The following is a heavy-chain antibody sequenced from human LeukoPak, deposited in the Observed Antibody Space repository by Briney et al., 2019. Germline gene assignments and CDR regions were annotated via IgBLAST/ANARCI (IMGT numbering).Heavy chain of an antibody. CDR1: GYTFTSYY. D-gene: IGHD3-22*01. J-gene: IGHJ6*02. V-gene: IGHV1-46*01. CDR2: INPSGGST. CDR3: ARDLYYYDSSGYDTYYYGMDV. Sequence: ASVKVSCKASGYTFTSYYMHWVRQAPGQGLEWMGIINPSGGSTSYAQKFQGRVTMTRDTSISTAYMELSRLRSDDTAVYYCARDLYYYDSSGYDTYYYGMDVWGQGTTVTVSS.